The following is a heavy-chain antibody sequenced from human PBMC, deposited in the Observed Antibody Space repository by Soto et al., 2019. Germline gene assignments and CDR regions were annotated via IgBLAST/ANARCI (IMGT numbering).Heavy chain of an antibody. CDR1: GFTFSTFW. CDR3: ARDVNEYDSGWGDY. V-gene: IGHV3-74*01. CDR2: IKSDGSVT. D-gene: IGHD6-19*01. J-gene: IGHJ4*02. Sequence: EVQLVESGGGLVQPGGSLRLSCAASGFTFSTFWMHWVRQAPGKGLVWVSRIKSDGSVTSYADSVKGRFTISRDNAKNTLDLQLNCRRAEDTADYYYARDVNEYDSGWGDYWGPGTLVTDSS.